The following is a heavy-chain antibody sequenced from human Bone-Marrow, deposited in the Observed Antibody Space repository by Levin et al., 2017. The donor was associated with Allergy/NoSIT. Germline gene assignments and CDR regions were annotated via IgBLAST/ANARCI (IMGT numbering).Heavy chain of an antibody. CDR1: TFTSDDIA. CDR3: ARLGHSTSPQIDL. Sequence: GGSLRLSCSVSTFTSDDIALHWVRQAPGKGLEWVSGISWSSRSIGYADSVKGRFTISRDNSKRTLFLLMNSLRGDDTATYYCARLGHSTSPQIDLWGQGTLVLVSS. V-gene: IGHV3-9*02. CDR2: ISWSSRSI. D-gene: IGHD2-21*01. J-gene: IGHJ5*02.